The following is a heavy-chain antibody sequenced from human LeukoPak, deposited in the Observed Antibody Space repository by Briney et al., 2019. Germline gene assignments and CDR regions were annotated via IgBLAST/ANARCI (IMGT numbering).Heavy chain of an antibody. CDR3: ATEWYSSSWYQAFDI. J-gene: IGHJ3*02. CDR2: FDPEDGET. Sequence: ASVKVSCKVSGYTLTELSMHWVRQAPGKGLEWMGGFDPEDGETIYAQKFQGRVTMTEDTSTDTAYMELSSLRSEDTAVYYCATEWYSSSWYQAFDIWSQGTMVTVSS. CDR1: GYTLTELS. D-gene: IGHD6-13*01. V-gene: IGHV1-24*01.